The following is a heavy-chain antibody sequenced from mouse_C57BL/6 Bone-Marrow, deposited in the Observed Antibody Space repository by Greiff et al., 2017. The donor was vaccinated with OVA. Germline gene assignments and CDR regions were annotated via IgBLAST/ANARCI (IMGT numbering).Heavy chain of an antibody. CDR1: GFTFSNYW. V-gene: IGHV6-3*01. J-gene: IGHJ1*03. Sequence: EVMLVESGGGLVQPGGSMKLSCVASGFTFSNYWMNWVRQSPEQGLEWVAQIRLKSDNYATHYAESVKGRFTISRDDSKSSVYLQMHNLRAEATGIYYCTGPYFDVWGTGTTVTVSS. CDR3: TGPYFDV. CDR2: IRLKSDNYAT.